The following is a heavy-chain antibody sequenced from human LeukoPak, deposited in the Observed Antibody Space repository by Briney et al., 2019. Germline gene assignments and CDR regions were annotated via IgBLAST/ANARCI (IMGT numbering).Heavy chain of an antibody. CDR3: ARGSNYINPPDY. V-gene: IGHV1-46*01. J-gene: IGHJ4*02. CDR2: INPIGGSA. Sequence: ASVQVSCKASGYTFTTYYILWMRQAPGQGLEWMGIINPIGGSATYAQKFQGRVTMTRDTSTSTVYMDLTSLRSEDTAVYYCARGSNYINPPDYWGQGTLVTVSS. CDR1: GYTFTTYY. D-gene: IGHD5-24*01.